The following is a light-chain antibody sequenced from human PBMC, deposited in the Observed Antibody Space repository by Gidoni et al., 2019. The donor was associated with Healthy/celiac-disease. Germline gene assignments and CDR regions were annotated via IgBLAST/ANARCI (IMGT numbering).Light chain of an antibody. Sequence: EIVLTQSPATLSLSPGERATLSCRASQSVSSYLAWYQQKPGQAPSLLIYDASNRATGIPARFSGSGSGTDFTLTISSLEPEDFAVYYGQQRSNWPTFXGXTKVEIK. CDR2: DAS. J-gene: IGKJ4*01. V-gene: IGKV3-11*01. CDR3: QQRSNWPT. CDR1: QSVSSY.